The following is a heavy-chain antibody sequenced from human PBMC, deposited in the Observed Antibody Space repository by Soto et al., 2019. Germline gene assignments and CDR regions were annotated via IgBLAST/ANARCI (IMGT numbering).Heavy chain of an antibody. CDR1: GFIFTNYA. V-gene: IGHV3-23*01. D-gene: IGHD1-1*01. J-gene: IGHJ4*02. Sequence: VVSLRLSCAASGFIFTNYAMGWVRQDPGKGLEWVSLINGGGDTTYYADSVKGRFTVSRDNSKSILYLQMNSLRVDDTAVFYCATQDFRRTSGTTWRQGTLVTVSS. CDR3: ATQDFRRTSGTT. CDR2: INGGGDTT.